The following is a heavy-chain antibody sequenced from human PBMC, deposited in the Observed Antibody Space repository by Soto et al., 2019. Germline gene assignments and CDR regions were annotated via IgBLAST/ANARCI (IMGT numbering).Heavy chain of an antibody. V-gene: IGHV4-31*03. CDR1: GGSISSGGYY. J-gene: IGHJ5*02. D-gene: IGHD3-3*01. CDR3: ARDVTYYDFWSGYSWFDP. CDR2: IYYSGST. Sequence: SETLSLTCTASGGSISSGGYYWSWIRQHPGKGLEWIGYIYYSGSTYYNPSLKSRVTISVDTSKNQFSLKLSSVTAADTAVYYCARDVTYYDFWSGYSWFDPWGQGTLVTVS.